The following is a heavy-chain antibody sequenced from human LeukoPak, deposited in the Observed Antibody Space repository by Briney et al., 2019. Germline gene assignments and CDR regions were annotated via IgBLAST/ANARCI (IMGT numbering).Heavy chain of an antibody. CDR1: GYTFTGYY. Sequence: GASVKVSCKASGYTFTGYYMHWVRQAPGQGVEWMGRINPNSGGTNYAQKFQGRVTMPRDPSISPAYMELSGLRSDDTAVYYCARSGIAAAGTPQGIYYYYYMDVWGKGTTVTVSS. D-gene: IGHD6-13*01. CDR2: INPNSGGT. V-gene: IGHV1-2*06. J-gene: IGHJ6*03. CDR3: ARSGIAAAGTPQGIYYYYYMDV.